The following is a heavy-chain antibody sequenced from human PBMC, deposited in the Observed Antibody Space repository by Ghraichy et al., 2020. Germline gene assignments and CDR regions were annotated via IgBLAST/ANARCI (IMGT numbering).Heavy chain of an antibody. J-gene: IGHJ3*02. CDR2: ISAGGDST. CDR1: GFTFSNYA. V-gene: IGHV3-23*01. Sequence: GGSLRLSCAASGFTFSNYAMSWVRQAPGKGLDWVSTISAGGDSTYYADSVKGRFTISRDNSKNTLYLQMNRLRVEDTAVYYCAKGDILTGYYAWTSAFDIWGQGTMVTVSS. CDR3: AKGDILTGYYAWTSAFDI. D-gene: IGHD3-9*01.